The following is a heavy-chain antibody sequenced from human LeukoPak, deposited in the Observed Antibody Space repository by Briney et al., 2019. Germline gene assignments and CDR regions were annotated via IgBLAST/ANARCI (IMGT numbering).Heavy chain of an antibody. CDR1: GFTFSDYG. CDR2: IWYDGSNK. CDR3: ARERTGRDGXNYLDX. D-gene: IGHD5-24*01. J-gene: IGHJ4*02. Sequence: GGSLRLSCAASGFTFSDYGMHWVRQAPGKGLEWVTVIWYDGSNKYCTDSVKGRFTISRDNSKNTLYLQMNSLRAEDTAVYYCARERTGRDGXNYLDXWXXGTXXTVSS. V-gene: IGHV3-33*01.